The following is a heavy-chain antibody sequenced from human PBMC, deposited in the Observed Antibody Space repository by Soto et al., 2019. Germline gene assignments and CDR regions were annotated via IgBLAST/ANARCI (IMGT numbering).Heavy chain of an antibody. CDR1: GFTFDDYA. V-gene: IGHV3-9*01. J-gene: IGHJ5*02. CDR2: ISWNSGSI. D-gene: IGHD6-13*01. CDR3: AKDILGYSSSWSWFDP. Sequence: GGSLRLSCAASGFTFDDYAMHWVRQAPGKGLEWVSGISWNSGSIGYADSVKGRFTISRDNAKNSLYLQMNSLRAEDTALYYCAKDILGYSSSWSWFDPWGQGTLVTVSS.